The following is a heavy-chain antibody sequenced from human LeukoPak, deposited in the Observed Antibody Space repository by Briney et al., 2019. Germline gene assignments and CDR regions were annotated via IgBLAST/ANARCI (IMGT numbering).Heavy chain of an antibody. J-gene: IGHJ4*02. CDR3: ARFRVADGSGDY. Sequence: NPSETLSLTCTVSGGSISSSSYYWGWIRQPPGKGLEWIGSIYYSGSTYYNPSLKSRVTISVDTSKNQFSLKLSSVTAADTAVYYCARFRVADGSGDYWGQGTLVTVSS. D-gene: IGHD3-10*01. V-gene: IGHV4-39*01. CDR2: IYYSGST. CDR1: GGSISSSSYY.